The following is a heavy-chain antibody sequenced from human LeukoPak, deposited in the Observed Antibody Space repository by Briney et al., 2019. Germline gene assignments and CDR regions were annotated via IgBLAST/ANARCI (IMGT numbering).Heavy chain of an antibody. D-gene: IGHD3-9*01. CDR1: GGSISSGGYY. Sequence: KSSQTLSLTCTVSGGSISSGGYYWSWIRQPPGKGLEWIGSIYYSGSTYYNPSLKSRVTISVDTSKNQFSLKLSSVTAADTAVYYCARRPLRYSPYGMDVWGQGTTVTVSS. J-gene: IGHJ6*02. CDR3: ARRPLRYSPYGMDV. CDR2: IYYSGST. V-gene: IGHV4-39*07.